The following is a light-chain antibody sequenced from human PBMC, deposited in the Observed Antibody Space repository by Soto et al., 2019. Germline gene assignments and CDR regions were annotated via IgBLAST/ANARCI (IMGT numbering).Light chain of an antibody. J-gene: IGKJ2*01. CDR2: AAS. CDR1: QTISNY. CDR3: QQTYSTPYT. V-gene: IGKV1-39*01. Sequence: DIQMNQSPSSLSASVGDRVTITCRASQTISNYLNWYQQKPGKAPKLLIYAASSLQSGVPSRFSGSGSGTDFTLTISSLQPEDFATYYCQQTYSTPYTFGQGTKLEIK.